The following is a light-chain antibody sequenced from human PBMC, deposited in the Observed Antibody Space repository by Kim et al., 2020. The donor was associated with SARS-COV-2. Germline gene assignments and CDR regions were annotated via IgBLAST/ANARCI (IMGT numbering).Light chain of an antibody. CDR2: RNN. V-gene: IGLV10-54*04. CDR1: SNNVGNLG. CDR3: SAWDISLSAWV. Sequence: QAGLTQTPSMSKDLRQTATLTCTGNSNNVGNLGAAWLQQHQGHPPKLLSYRNNNRPSGISERFSASRSGNTASLTITGLQPEDEADYYCSAWDISLSAWVFGGGTQLTVL. J-gene: IGLJ3*02.